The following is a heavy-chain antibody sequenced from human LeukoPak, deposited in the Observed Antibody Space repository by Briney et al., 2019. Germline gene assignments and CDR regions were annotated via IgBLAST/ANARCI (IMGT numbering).Heavy chain of an antibody. CDR2: FSGSDGST. CDR1: GFT. CDR3: ARLPMIVVVITEEDAFDI. D-gene: IGHD3-22*01. Sequence: PGGSLRLSCAASGFTMSWVRQAPGKGLEWVSAFSGSDGSTYYADSVKGRFTISRDNAKNSLYLQMNSLRAEDTAVYYCARLPMIVVVITEEDAFDIWGQGTMVTVSS. V-gene: IGHV3-23*01. J-gene: IGHJ3*02.